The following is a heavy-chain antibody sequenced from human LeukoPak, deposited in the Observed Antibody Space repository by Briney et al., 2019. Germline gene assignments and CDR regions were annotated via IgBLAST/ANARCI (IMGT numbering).Heavy chain of an antibody. V-gene: IGHV3-30*03. Sequence: GRSLRLSCAASGFTFSSYGMNWVRQAPGRGLEWVAVISYDGSNKYYADSVKGRFTISRDNSKNTLFVQMSSLRAEDTAVYYCARGEYYSDTSSYFDYWGQGTLVTVSS. CDR1: GFTFSSYG. CDR3: ARGEYYSDTSSYFDY. CDR2: ISYDGSNK. D-gene: IGHD3-22*01. J-gene: IGHJ4*02.